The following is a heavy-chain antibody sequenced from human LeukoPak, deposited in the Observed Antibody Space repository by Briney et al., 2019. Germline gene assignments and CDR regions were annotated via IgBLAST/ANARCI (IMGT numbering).Heavy chain of an antibody. Sequence: PSQTLSLTCTVSGGSISSGDYYWSWIRQPPGKGLEWIGYIYYIGNTFYNPSLKSRVTISADTSMNQFSLKLNSLTTADTAVYYCTRGAGWLIDYWGQGILVTVSS. V-gene: IGHV4-30-4*01. CDR3: TRGAGWLIDY. CDR2: IYYIGNT. J-gene: IGHJ4*02. D-gene: IGHD3-16*01. CDR1: GGSISSGDYY.